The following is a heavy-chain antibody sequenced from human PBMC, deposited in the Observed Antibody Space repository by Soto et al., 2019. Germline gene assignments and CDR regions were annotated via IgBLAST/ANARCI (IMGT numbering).Heavy chain of an antibody. J-gene: IGHJ5*02. CDR3: ARPSGSYSETEFDP. Sequence: ASMKVSCKASGYTFISSDISWVRQAPGQGLEWMGWISGYNGNTNYAQKFQGRVTMTTDTSTSTAYMELRSLRSDDTAVYYCARPSGSYSETEFDPWGQGTMVTVSS. CDR2: ISGYNGNT. V-gene: IGHV1-18*01. CDR1: GYTFISSD. D-gene: IGHD1-26*01.